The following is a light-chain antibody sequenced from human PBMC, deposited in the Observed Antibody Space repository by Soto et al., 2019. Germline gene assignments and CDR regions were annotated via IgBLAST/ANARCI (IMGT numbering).Light chain of an antibody. J-gene: IGKJ4*01. Sequence: DIVMTQSPLSLPVTPGEPASISCRSSQSLLHSNGYNYLDWYLQKPGQSPQLLIYLGSNRASGVXDXFSGSGSGTDFTLKISRVEAEDVGVYYCMQALHTPLTFGGGTMVEIK. CDR2: LGS. CDR1: QSLLHSNGYNY. V-gene: IGKV2-28*01. CDR3: MQALHTPLT.